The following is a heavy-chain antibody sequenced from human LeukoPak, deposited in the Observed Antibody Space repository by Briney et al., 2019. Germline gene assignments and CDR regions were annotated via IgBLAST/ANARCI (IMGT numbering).Heavy chain of an antibody. Sequence: GGSLRLSCAASGLTVSSNYMSWVRQAPGKGLEWVSVIYSGGSTYYADSVKGRFIISRDNSKNTLYLQMNSLRAEDTAVYYCARVLSSGYDVGYYFDYWGQGTLVTVSS. CDR3: ARVLSSGYDVGYYFDY. J-gene: IGHJ4*02. CDR1: GLTVSSNY. V-gene: IGHV3-53*01. CDR2: IYSGGST. D-gene: IGHD5-12*01.